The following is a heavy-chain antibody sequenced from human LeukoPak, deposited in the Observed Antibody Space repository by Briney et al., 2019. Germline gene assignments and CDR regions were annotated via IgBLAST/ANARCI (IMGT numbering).Heavy chain of an antibody. CDR2: ISSSSSNI. CDR3: ARDITYDFWSGYYGNDAFDI. Sequence: KTGGSLRLSCAASGFTFSSYSMNWVRQAPGKGLEWVSSISSSSSNIYYADSVKGRFTISRDNAKNSLYLQMNSLRAEDTAVYYCARDITYDFWSGYYGNDAFDIWGQGTMVTVSS. D-gene: IGHD3-3*01. CDR1: GFTFSSYS. J-gene: IGHJ3*02. V-gene: IGHV3-21*01.